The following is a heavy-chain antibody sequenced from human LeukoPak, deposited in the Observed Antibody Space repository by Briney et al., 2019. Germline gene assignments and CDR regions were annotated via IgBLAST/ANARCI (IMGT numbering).Heavy chain of an antibody. Sequence: GGSLRLSCAASGFTFSSYWMTWVRQAPGKGLEWVANIEQDGSEKYYVDSVKGRFTISRDNAKNSLYLQMNSLRAEDTAVYYCARGGMTRRFYYYYMDVWGEGTTVTVSS. D-gene: IGHD3-16*01. CDR3: ARGGMTRRFYYYYMDV. J-gene: IGHJ6*03. CDR2: IEQDGSEK. CDR1: GFTFSSYW. V-gene: IGHV3-7*04.